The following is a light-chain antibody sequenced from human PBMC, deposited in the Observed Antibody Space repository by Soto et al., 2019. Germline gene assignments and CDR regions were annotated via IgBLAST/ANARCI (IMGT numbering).Light chain of an antibody. V-gene: IGKV2-28*01. J-gene: IGKJ2*01. CDR2: LGS. CDR3: MQGLQTPYT. Sequence: DIVMTQSPLSLPVTPGEPASISCSSSQSLLHSNGYTYLDWYLQKPGQSPQVLVYLGSNRASGVPDMFSGRGSGTDFTLKISRVEAEDVGVYYCMQGLQTPYTFGQGTKLEIK. CDR1: QSLLHSNGYTY.